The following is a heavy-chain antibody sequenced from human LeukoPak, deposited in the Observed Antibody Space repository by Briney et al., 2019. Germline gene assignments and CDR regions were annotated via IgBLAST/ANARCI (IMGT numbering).Heavy chain of an antibody. CDR2: IQYDGSNK. CDR3: AKDRCSNGIGCFYYYMDV. CDR1: GFIFRTYG. D-gene: IGHD2-8*01. J-gene: IGHJ6*03. V-gene: IGHV3-30*02. Sequence: GGSLRLSCAASGFIFRTYGMHWVRQAPGKGLEWVAYIQYDGSNKQYADSVKGRFSISRDNSKNILYLQTNSLRAEDTALYYCAKDRCSNGIGCFYYYMDVWGKGTTVTISS.